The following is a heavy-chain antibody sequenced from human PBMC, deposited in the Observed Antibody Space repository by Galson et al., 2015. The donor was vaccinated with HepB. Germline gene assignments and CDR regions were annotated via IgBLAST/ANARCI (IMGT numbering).Heavy chain of an antibody. D-gene: IGHD3-3*01. CDR3: ATVAHSTIFGVVIDPVPSPDYGMDV. Sequence: SVKVSCKVSGDTLTKLSIYWVRQAPGKGLQWMARFDPEDGEIYAQKFQGRVTMTEDTPTDTAYMELSSLRSEYTAVYYCATVAHSTIFGVVIDPVPSPDYGMDVWGQGTTVTVS. CDR2: FDPEDGEI. J-gene: IGHJ6*02. V-gene: IGHV1-24*01. CDR1: GDTLTKLS.